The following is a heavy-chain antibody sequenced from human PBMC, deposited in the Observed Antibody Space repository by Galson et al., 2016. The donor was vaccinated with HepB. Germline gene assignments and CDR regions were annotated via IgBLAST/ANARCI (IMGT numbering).Heavy chain of an antibody. V-gene: IGHV1-2*02. CDR1: GYTFTGYY. CDR3: ARDRYSVSYYVGAFDI. CDR2: INPDSGVT. J-gene: IGHJ3*02. Sequence: SVKVSCTASGYTFTGYYMHWVRQAPGQGLEWMGWINPDSGVTSYAQKVQGRVTVTRDTSNSTVYMELSRLKSDDTAIYYCARDRYSVSYYVGAFDIWGQGTMVTVS. D-gene: IGHD1-26*01.